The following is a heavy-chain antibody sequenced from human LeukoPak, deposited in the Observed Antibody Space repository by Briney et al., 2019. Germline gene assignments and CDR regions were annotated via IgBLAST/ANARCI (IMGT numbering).Heavy chain of an antibody. J-gene: IGHJ4*02. CDR1: GFTFSSYG. Sequence: GRSLRLSCAASGFTFSSYGMHWVRQAPGKGLEWVAVISYDGSNKYYADSVKGRLTISRDNSKNTLYLQMNSLRAEDTAVYYCAKDVESYFDYWGQGTLVTVSS. CDR3: AKDVESYFDY. V-gene: IGHV3-30*18. CDR2: ISYDGSNK.